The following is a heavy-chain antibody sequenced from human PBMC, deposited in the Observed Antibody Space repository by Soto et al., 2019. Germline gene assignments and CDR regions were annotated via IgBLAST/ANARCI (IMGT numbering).Heavy chain of an antibody. J-gene: IGHJ5*02. CDR1: GYTFSGFY. Sequence: QVQLVQSGAEVKKPGASVKVSCRTSGYTFSGFYIHWVRQAPGQGLESMGWIYPDSGGTDYAQKFQGRVTMTRDTSISPAYMELTRLRSDDTAVYYCRVTAVSEVDHWGQGTLVTVSS. CDR2: IYPDSGGT. V-gene: IGHV1-2*02. D-gene: IGHD2-21*02. CDR3: RVTAVSEVDH.